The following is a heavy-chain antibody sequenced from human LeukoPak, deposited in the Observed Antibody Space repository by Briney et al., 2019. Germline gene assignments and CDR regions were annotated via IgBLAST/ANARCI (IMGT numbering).Heavy chain of an antibody. CDR2: MSSSGIS. Sequence: NTSETLSLTCTVSGGSISSGSYYWSWIRQPAGKGLEWIGRMSSSGISTYSPSLKSRVTISIDTSRNQFSMNLNSVTAADTAVYYCAKGAGPPWFDPWGQGTLVTVSS. D-gene: IGHD6-19*01. CDR3: AKGAGPPWFDP. V-gene: IGHV4-61*02. J-gene: IGHJ5*02. CDR1: GGSISSGSYY.